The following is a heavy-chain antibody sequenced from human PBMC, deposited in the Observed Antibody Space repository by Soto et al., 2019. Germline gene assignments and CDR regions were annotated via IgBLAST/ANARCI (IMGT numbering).Heavy chain of an antibody. J-gene: IGHJ6*02. CDR3: GMDV. CDR2: IWYDGSNK. D-gene: IGHD3-9*01. Sequence: PGGSLRLSCAASGFTFSCYGMHWVRQAPGKGLEWVAVIWYDGSNKYYADSVKGRFTISRDIYYCARDDGFANYDISRSEYYYYGMDVWAKGPRSPSP. V-gene: IGHV3-33*01. CDR1: GFTFSCYG.